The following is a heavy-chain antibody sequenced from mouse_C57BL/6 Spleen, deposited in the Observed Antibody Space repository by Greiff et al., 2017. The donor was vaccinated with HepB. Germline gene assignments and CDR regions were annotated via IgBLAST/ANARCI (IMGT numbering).Heavy chain of an antibody. D-gene: IGHD2-5*01. Sequence: VQLQQSGAELVRPGASVTLSCKASGYTFTDYEMHWVKQTPVHGLEWIGAIDPETGGTAYNQKFKGKAILTADKSSSTAYMELRSLTSEDSAVYYCTRKYSNYEGAYLGQGTLVTVSA. CDR1: GYTFTDYE. V-gene: IGHV1-15*01. J-gene: IGHJ3*01. CDR2: IDPETGGT. CDR3: TRKYSNYEGAY.